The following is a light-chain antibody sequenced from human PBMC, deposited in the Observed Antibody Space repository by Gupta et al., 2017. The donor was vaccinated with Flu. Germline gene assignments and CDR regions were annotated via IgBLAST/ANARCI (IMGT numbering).Light chain of an antibody. CDR2: RNI. J-gene: IGLJ3*02. V-gene: IGLV1-47*01. CDR3: GTWDDTLNNWV. Sequence: QSVLTQPTSASATPGQRVTISCSGGYSNIETNYVSWFQQLPGTAPKLLIYRNILRPSGVPDRFSGSTSGTSASLAISGLRSEDEADYYCGTWDDTLNNWVFGGGTRLTVL. CDR1: YSNIETNY.